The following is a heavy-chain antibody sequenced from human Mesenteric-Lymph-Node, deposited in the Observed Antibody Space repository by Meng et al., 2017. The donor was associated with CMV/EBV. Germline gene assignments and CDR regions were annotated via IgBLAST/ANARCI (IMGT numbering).Heavy chain of an antibody. V-gene: IGHV3-23*01. CDR2: IGSGGVTT. J-gene: IGHJ4*02. CDR1: GFTFSTYV. CDR3: AAGRSGY. Sequence: GGSLRHSCAASGFTFSTYVLNWVRQPPGKGLECVSTIGSGGVTTNYADSVKGRFAITRDNSKNTLYLQMNSLKAEDTARYYCAAGRSGYWGQGTLVTVSS.